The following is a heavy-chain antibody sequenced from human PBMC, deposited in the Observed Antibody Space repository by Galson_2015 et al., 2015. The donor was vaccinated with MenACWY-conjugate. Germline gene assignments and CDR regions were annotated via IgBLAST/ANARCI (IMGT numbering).Heavy chain of an antibody. J-gene: IGHJ5*02. V-gene: IGHV3-21*01. CDR1: GFTFSSFS. CDR2: ISATSATI. CDR3: ARTAGSVPP. Sequence: SLRLSCAASGFTFSSFSMNWVRQASGKGLEWVSSISATSATIYYADSAKGRFTISRDNAKNSLYLQMNSLRAEDTAVYYCARTAGSVPPWGLGTLVTVSS. D-gene: IGHD6-13*01.